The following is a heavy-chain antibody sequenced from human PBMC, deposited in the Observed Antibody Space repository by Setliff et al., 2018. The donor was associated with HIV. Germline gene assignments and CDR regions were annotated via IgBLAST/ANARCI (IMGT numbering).Heavy chain of an antibody. J-gene: IGHJ6*04. D-gene: IGHD3-16*01. CDR2: INANSGYT. Sequence: ASVKVSCKTSGYTFSRYGFSWVRQAPGQGLEWMGWINANSGYTNYAQKFQDRVTITADTSSTTAYMELSSLRSDDTAVYYCARDWNYVVDVWGKGTTVTVSS. CDR3: ARDWNYVVDV. V-gene: IGHV1-18*01. CDR1: GYTFSRYG.